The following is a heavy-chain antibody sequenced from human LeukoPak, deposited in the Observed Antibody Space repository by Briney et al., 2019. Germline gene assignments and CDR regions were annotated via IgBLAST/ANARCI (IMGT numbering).Heavy chain of an antibody. CDR1: GYTFTGSY. CDR3: ARPLAAGISWGMDV. V-gene: IGHV7-4-1*02. J-gene: IGHJ6*04. CDR2: INTNTGNP. D-gene: IGHD6-13*01. Sequence: ASVKVSCKASGYTFTGSYTHWVRQAPGQGLEWMGWINTNTGNPTYAQGFTGRFVFSLDTSVSTAYLQISSLKAEDTAVYYCARPLAAGISWGMDVWGKGTTVTVSS.